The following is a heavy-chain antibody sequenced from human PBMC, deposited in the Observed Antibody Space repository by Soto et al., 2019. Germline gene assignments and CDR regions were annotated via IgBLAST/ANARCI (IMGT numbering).Heavy chain of an antibody. CDR2: ISDYNGNT. V-gene: IGHV1-18*01. CDR1: GYTFSNFG. J-gene: IGHJ6*02. D-gene: IGHD3-10*01. Sequence: QVQLVQSGAEVRKPGASVKVSCKASGYTFSNFGLRWVRQAPGQGLERMGWISDYNGNTHYAQKFQGRLIMTTDTSTGTACVELRSLASDDTAVYFCASEGYYSGSVTYSPPRYSGMDVWGPGTTGTVSS. CDR3: ASEGYYSGSVTYSPPRYSGMDV.